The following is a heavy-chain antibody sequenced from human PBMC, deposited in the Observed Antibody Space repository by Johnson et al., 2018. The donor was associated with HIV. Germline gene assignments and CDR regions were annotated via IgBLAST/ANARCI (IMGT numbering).Heavy chain of an antibody. V-gene: IGHV3-30*02. CDR1: GFTFSSYG. CDR2: IRYDGSNK. D-gene: IGHD5-24*01. J-gene: IGHJ3*02. Sequence: QVQLVESGGGLVKPGGSLRLSCAASGFTFSSYGMHWVRQAPGKGLEWVAFIRYDGSNKYYADSVKGRFTISRDNSKNTLYLQMNSLSAEDTAVDYCARQKNTQGRWLQFDAFDIWGKGTMVTVSS. CDR3: ARQKNTQGRWLQFDAFDI.